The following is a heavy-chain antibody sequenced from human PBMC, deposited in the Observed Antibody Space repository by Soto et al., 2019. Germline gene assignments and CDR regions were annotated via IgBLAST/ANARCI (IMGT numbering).Heavy chain of an antibody. CDR3: ARDYGSGKPIQH. V-gene: IGHV1-69*08. CDR2: IIPILGIA. Sequence: QVQLVQSGAEVKKPGSSVKVSCKASGGTFSSYTISWVRQAPGQGLEWMGRIIPILGIANYAQKFQGRVTITADKSTSTAYMELSSLRSEDTAVYYCARDYGSGKPIQHWGQGTLVTVSA. J-gene: IGHJ1*01. CDR1: GGTFSSYT. D-gene: IGHD3-10*01.